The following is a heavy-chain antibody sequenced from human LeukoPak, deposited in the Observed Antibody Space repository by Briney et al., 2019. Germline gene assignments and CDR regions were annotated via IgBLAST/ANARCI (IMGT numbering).Heavy chain of an antibody. Sequence: SETLSLTCTVSGASMSNYYCHWIRQSAAKGLEWIGRIYTSGSTNYNPFLKSRVTMSVDTSKNQFSLKINSLTADDTGVYYCARGYYNSSGYSFDYWGQGTLVTVSS. CDR2: IYTSGST. D-gene: IGHD3-22*01. V-gene: IGHV4-4*07. CDR1: GASMSNYY. J-gene: IGHJ4*02. CDR3: ARGYYNSSGYSFDY.